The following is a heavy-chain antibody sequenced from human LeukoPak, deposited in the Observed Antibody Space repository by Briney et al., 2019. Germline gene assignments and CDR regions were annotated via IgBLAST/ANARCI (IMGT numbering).Heavy chain of an antibody. Sequence: PGRSLRLSCVASGFTLSSYGMHWVRQAPGKGLEWVAVISNDGNNKYCIDAVKGRFTIPRDNSKNTLYLQLDSLRPEDTAVYYCAKRSDFCGALDIWGQGTMVTVSS. V-gene: IGHV3-30*18. CDR1: GFTLSSYG. CDR3: AKRSDFCGALDI. D-gene: IGHD3-3*01. CDR2: ISNDGNNK. J-gene: IGHJ3*02.